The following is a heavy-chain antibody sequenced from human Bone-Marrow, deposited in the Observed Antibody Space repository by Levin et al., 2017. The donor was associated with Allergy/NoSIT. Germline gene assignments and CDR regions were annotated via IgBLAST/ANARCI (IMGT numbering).Heavy chain of an antibody. CDR2: IKQDGSEK. J-gene: IGHJ1*01. Sequence: GGSLRLSCAASGFPFSSYWMSWVRPAPGKGLEWVANIKQDGSEKYYVDSVKGRFTISRDNAKNSLYLQMNSLRAEDTAVYYCAAQGGSYFSRDAEYFQHWGQGTLVTVSS. D-gene: IGHD1-26*01. CDR1: GFPFSSYW. V-gene: IGHV3-7*02. CDR3: AAQGGSYFSRDAEYFQH.